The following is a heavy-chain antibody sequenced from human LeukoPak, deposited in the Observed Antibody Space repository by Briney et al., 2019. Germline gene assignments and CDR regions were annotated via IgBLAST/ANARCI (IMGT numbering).Heavy chain of an antibody. V-gene: IGHV1-18*01. CDR3: TRGQSMYY. CDR1: GYTFTNLV. D-gene: IGHD3-16*01. Sequence: ASVTISCKASGYTFTNLVISWVRQSPGQGLEWGGWISPHTYTTKYAQKVQGRLTMTTDASTTTVYMALRCLRFDDTAVYFCTRGQSMYYWGKGTPVTVSS. CDR2: ISPHTYTT. J-gene: IGHJ4*02.